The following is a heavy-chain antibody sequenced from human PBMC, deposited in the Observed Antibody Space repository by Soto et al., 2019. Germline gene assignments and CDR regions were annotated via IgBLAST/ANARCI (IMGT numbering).Heavy chain of an antibody. CDR3: ARGAADTAMVDS. CDR1: GGSIRSYY. J-gene: IGHJ4*02. V-gene: IGHV4-59*01. CDR2: IFYSGST. D-gene: IGHD5-18*01. Sequence: SETLSLTCTVPGGSIRSYYWTWIRQPPGKGLEWLGYIFYSGSTFYNPSLKSRVTISIHTSKSQFSLQLTSVTAADTAVYYCARGAADTAMVDSWGQGTLVTVSS.